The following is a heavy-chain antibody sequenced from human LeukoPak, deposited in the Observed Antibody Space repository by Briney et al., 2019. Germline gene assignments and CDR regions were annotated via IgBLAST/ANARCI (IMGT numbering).Heavy chain of an antibody. V-gene: IGHV3-23*01. CDR3: AKRIEYSSSSAYFDF. Sequence: PGGSLRLSCAASGFKFSDHYIDWVRQAPGKGLEWVSAISASAGDTYYADSVKGRFTVSRDNSKNTLYLQMNNLRADDTAVYYCAKRIEYSSSSAYFDFWGQGTLLTVPS. CDR2: ISASAGDT. CDR1: GFKFSDHY. D-gene: IGHD6-6*01. J-gene: IGHJ4*02.